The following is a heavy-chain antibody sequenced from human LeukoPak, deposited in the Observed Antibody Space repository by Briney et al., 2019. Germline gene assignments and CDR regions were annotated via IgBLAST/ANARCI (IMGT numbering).Heavy chain of an antibody. Sequence: GGSLRLSCAGSGFTLRSYAMSWVRQAPGKGLEWVSAISDSGDYTYYADSVKGRFTISRDNSKNTLHLNVNSLRAEDTAVYYCAKDTSIGKYCTSGVCSPFDYWGQGTVVTVSS. CDR1: GFTLRSYA. D-gene: IGHD2-8*01. CDR2: ISDSGDYT. V-gene: IGHV3-23*01. J-gene: IGHJ4*02. CDR3: AKDTSIGKYCTSGVCSPFDY.